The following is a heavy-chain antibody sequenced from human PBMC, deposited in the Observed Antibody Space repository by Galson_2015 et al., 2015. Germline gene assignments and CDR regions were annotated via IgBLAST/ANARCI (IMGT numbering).Heavy chain of an antibody. CDR2: INAGNGNT. Sequence: SVKVSCKASGYTFTSYAMHWVRQAPGQRLEWMGWINAGNGNTKYSQKFQGRVTITRDTSASTAYMELSSLRSEDTAVYYCARGDCSSTSCYSFDYYYYGMDVWGQGTTVTVSS. V-gene: IGHV1-3*01. CDR1: GYTFTSYA. J-gene: IGHJ6*02. D-gene: IGHD2-2*01. CDR3: ARGDCSSTSCYSFDYYYYGMDV.